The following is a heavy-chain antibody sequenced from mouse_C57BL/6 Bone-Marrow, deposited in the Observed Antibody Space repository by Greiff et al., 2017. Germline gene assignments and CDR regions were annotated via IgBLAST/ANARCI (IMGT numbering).Heavy chain of an antibody. V-gene: IGHV1-81*01. CDR3: ATYYSNYRAWFAY. J-gene: IGHJ3*01. CDR1: GYTFTSYG. CDR2: IYPRSGNT. D-gene: IGHD2-5*01. Sequence: QVQLQQSGAELARPGASVKLSCKASGYTFTSYGLSWVKQRTGQGLEWIGEIYPRSGNTYYNEKFKGKATLAADKSSSPAYMELRSLTSEDSAVYFCATYYSNYRAWFAYWGQGTLVTVSA.